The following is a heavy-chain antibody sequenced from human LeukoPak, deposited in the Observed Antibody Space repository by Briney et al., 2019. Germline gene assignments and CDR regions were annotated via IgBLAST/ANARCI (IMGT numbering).Heavy chain of an antibody. CDR2: ISSSSGTI. V-gene: IGHV3-48*04. D-gene: IGHD3-3*01. CDR1: GFTFSSYT. Sequence: GGSLRLSCAASGFTFSSYTMNWVRQAPGKGLECVSYISSSSGTIYYVASVKGRFTISRDNAKNTLYLQMNSLRAEDTAVFYCARAVRWRMEYYFDYWGQGTLVTVSS. J-gene: IGHJ4*02. CDR3: ARAVRWRMEYYFDY.